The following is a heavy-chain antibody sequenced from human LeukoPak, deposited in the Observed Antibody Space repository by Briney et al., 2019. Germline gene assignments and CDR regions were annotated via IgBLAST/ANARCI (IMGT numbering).Heavy chain of an antibody. CDR1: GGSFSGYY. Sequence: PSETLSLTCAVYGGSFSGYYWSWIRQPPGKGLEWIGYIYYSGTTNYNPSLKSRVTISVDTSMNQFSLKLSSVTAADTAVYYCARGVYIAAAQYGYWGQGTLVTVSS. CDR3: ARGVYIAAAQYGY. CDR2: IYYSGTT. D-gene: IGHD6-13*01. J-gene: IGHJ4*02. V-gene: IGHV4-59*13.